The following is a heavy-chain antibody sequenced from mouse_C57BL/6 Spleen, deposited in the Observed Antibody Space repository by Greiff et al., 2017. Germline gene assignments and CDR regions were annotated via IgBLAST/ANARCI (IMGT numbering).Heavy chain of an antibody. CDR1: GYTFTSYW. D-gene: IGHD1-2*01. J-gene: IGHJ2*01. Sequence: QVHVKQPGAELVKPGASVKLSCKASGYTFTSYWMHWVKPRPGQGLEWIGMIHPNSGSTNYNEKFKSKATLTVDKSSSTAYMQLRSLTSEDSAVYYCARSLLRSYCDYWGQGTTLTVSS. V-gene: IGHV1-64*01. CDR2: IHPNSGST. CDR3: ARSLLRSYCDY.